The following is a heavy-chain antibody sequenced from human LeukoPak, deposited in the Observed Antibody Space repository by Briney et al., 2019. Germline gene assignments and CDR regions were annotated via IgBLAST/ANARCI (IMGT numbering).Heavy chain of an antibody. CDR2: IDPNSGGT. CDR1: GYSFTAYY. Sequence: GASVKVSCKASGYSFTAYYMHWVRQAPGQGLEWMGWIDPNSGGTNYAQNFQGRVSMTRDTSISTAYMELSRLRSDDTAVYYCARRMEYSYGPYFDYWGQGTLVTVSS. J-gene: IGHJ4*02. V-gene: IGHV1-2*02. D-gene: IGHD5-18*01. CDR3: ARRMEYSYGPYFDY.